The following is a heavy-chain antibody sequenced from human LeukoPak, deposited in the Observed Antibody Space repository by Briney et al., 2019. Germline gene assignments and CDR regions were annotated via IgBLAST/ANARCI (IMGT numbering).Heavy chain of an antibody. V-gene: IGHV1-8*03. CDR1: GYTFTSYY. CDR3: ARQHTAFDI. CDR2: MNTNSGNT. J-gene: IGHJ3*02. D-gene: IGHD2-2*02. Sequence: ASVTVSWMASGYTFTSYYINWVRQATGQGLEWMGSMNTNSGNTGYAQKFHGRVTITRNTSISTDYMELSSLRSEDTAVYYCARQHTAFDIWGQGTMVTVSS.